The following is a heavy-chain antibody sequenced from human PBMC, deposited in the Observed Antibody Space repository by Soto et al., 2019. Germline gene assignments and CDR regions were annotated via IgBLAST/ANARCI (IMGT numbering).Heavy chain of an antibody. CDR3: ASWQLQGGYYYYYGMDV. CDR2: ISAYNGST. J-gene: IGHJ6*02. Sequence: ASVKVSCKASGYIFTNYGISWVRQAPGQGLEYVGWISAYNGSTNYAQKFQGRVTMTTDTSTTTAYMELRSLRSDDTAVYFCASWQLQGGYYYYYGMDVWGQGTTVTVSS. CDR1: GYIFTNYG. V-gene: IGHV1-18*04. D-gene: IGHD6-6*01.